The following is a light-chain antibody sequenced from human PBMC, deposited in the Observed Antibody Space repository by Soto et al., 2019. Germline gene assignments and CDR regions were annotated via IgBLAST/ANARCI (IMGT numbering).Light chain of an antibody. V-gene: IGKV3-15*01. J-gene: IGKJ1*01. Sequence: EIVMTQSPATLSVSPGERVTLSCRASQSVSSNLAWYQQKPGQSPRLLIYGASTRATGIPARFSGSGSGTEFTLTISSLQSEDFAVYYCQQYINLCTFGQGTKVEIK. CDR1: QSVSSN. CDR3: QQYINLCT. CDR2: GAS.